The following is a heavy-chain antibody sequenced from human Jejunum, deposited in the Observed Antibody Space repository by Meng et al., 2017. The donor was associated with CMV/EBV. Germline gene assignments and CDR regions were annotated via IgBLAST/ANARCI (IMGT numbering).Heavy chain of an antibody. V-gene: IGHV1-3*01. J-gene: IGHJ5*01. Sequence: QVQLVQPGAEVRKPGASVKGPCKASGYTFTSYAMHWVRQAPGQRLEWMGWIDAANGNTKYPQKFQGRVTITRDTSASTVFMELSSLISEDTAVYYCARTTVTRGLYNWFDSWGQGTLVTVSS. CDR3: ARTTVTRGLYNWFDS. D-gene: IGHD4-17*01. CDR2: IDAANGNT. CDR1: GYTFTSYA.